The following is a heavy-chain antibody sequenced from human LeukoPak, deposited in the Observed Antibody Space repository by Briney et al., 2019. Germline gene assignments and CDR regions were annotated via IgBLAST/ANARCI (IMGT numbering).Heavy chain of an antibody. J-gene: IGHJ4*02. D-gene: IGHD6-13*01. CDR2: ISSSSSYT. V-gene: IGHV3-21*01. CDR1: GFTFSSYS. Sequence: GGSLRLSCAASGFTFSSYSMNWVRQAPGKGLEWVSSISSSSSYTYYADSVKGRFTISRDNAKNSLYLQMNSLRAEDTAVYYCARAAAGTDYWGQGTLVTVSS. CDR3: ARAAAGTDY.